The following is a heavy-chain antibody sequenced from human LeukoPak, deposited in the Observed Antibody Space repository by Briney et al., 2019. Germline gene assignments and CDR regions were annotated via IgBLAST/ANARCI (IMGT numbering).Heavy chain of an antibody. Sequence: GGSLRLSCAASGFTFSSYAMSWVRQAPGKGLEWVSAISGSGGSTYYADSVKGRFSISRDNSKNTLYLQLNSLRAEDTAVYYRAKEKAGYCSSTSCFDGYDYWGQGTLVTVSS. CDR3: AKEKAGYCSSTSCFDGYDY. D-gene: IGHD2-2*01. J-gene: IGHJ4*02. V-gene: IGHV3-23*01. CDR1: GFTFSSYA. CDR2: ISGSGGST.